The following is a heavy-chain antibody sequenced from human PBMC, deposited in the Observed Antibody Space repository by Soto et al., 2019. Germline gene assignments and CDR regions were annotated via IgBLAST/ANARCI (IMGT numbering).Heavy chain of an antibody. J-gene: IGHJ4*02. CDR1: GYPCTSYG. CDR3: ARAAPTYGSGSYSGY. Sequence: VKVACRASGYPCTSYGIIWVRQTPGQGLEWMGWISAYNGNTNYAQKLQGRVTMTTDTSTSTAYMELRSLRSDDTAVYYCARAAPTYGSGSYSGYCGQGTLVTVSS. D-gene: IGHD3-10*01. CDR2: ISAYNGNT. V-gene: IGHV1-18*01.